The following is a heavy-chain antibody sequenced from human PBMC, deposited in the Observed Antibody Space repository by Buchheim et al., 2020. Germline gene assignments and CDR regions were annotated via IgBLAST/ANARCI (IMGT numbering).Heavy chain of an antibody. D-gene: IGHD2-21*02. V-gene: IGHV3-23*01. Sequence: EVQLLESGGGLVQPGGSRRLSCAASGFTFSSYAMSWVRQAPGKGLEWVSGISGIGGATYYADSVKGRFTISRDNSKNTLYLQMNSLRAEDTAVYYCGKGIDVVVTGEGDYFDYWGQGTL. CDR2: ISGIGGAT. J-gene: IGHJ4*02. CDR3: GKGIDVVVTGEGDYFDY. CDR1: GFTFSSYA.